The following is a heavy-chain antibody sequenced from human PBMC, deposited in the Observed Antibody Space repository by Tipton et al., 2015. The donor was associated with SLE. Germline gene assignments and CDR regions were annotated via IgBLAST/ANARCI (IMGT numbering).Heavy chain of an antibody. V-gene: IGHV4-39*07. CDR2: IYYSGTT. Sequence: TLSLTCTVSGGSMKSSGYYWGWIRQPPRMGLEWIGTIYYSGTTNYNPSLKSRVTISVDTSKNQFSLKLNSVTAADTAVYYCAREVKSGRYDWFDPWGQGTLVTVSS. D-gene: IGHD1-26*01. CDR3: AREVKSGRYDWFDP. J-gene: IGHJ5*02. CDR1: GGSMKSSGYY.